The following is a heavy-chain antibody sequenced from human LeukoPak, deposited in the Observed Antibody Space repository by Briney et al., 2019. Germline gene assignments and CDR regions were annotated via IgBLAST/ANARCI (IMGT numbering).Heavy chain of an antibody. CDR2: ISAYNGNT. CDR1: GYTFTSYC. V-gene: IGHV1-18*01. J-gene: IGHJ4*02. Sequence: GASVKVSCKASGYTFTSYCISWVRQAPGQGLECMGLISAYNGNTNYAQKLQGRVTMTTDTSTSTAYMELRSLRSDDTAVYYCARADTYSNYYGVVDYWGQGTLVTVSS. D-gene: IGHD4-11*01. CDR3: ARADTYSNYYGVVDY.